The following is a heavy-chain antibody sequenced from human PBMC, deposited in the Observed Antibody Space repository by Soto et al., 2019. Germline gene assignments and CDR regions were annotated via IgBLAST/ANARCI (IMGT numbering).Heavy chain of an antibody. CDR3: ARDRYSRYDPGYFQH. J-gene: IGHJ1*01. V-gene: IGHV4-4*02. Sequence: QVQLQESGPGLVKPSGTLSLTCAVSGGSISSSNWWSWVRQPPGKGLEWTGEIYHSGSTNYNPSLKCQATRSGDKSKNQFALNLGSVTAAHTAVYYCARDRYSRYDPGYFQHWGQGTLVTVSS. CDR2: IYHSGST. CDR1: GGSISSSNW. D-gene: IGHD5-12*01.